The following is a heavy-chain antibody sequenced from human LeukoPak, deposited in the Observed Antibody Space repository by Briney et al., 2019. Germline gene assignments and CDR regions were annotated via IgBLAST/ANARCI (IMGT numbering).Heavy chain of an antibody. V-gene: IGHV4-39*07. CDR2: IYYSGST. D-gene: IGHD3-9*01. CDR3: ARDDRILTGYFAY. Sequence: SETLSLTCTVSGGSISSSSYYWGWIRQPPGKGLEWIGSIYYSGSTYYNPSLKSRVTISVDTSKNQFSLKLSSVTAADTAVYYCARDDRILTGYFAYWGQGTLVTVSS. CDR1: GGSISSSSYY. J-gene: IGHJ4*02.